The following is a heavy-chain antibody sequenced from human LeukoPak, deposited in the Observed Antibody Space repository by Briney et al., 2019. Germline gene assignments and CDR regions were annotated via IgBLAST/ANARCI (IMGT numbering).Heavy chain of an antibody. CDR3: ARDGYGSGHAFDI. V-gene: IGHV3-48*01. D-gene: IGHD3-10*01. CDR2: ISSSSSTI. CDR1: GFTFSSYS. J-gene: IGHJ3*02. Sequence: GGSLRLSCAASGFTFSSYSMNWVRQAAGKGLEWVSYISSSSSTIYYADSVKGRFTISRDNAKNSLYLQMNSLRAEDTAVYYCARDGYGSGHAFDIWGQGTMVTVSS.